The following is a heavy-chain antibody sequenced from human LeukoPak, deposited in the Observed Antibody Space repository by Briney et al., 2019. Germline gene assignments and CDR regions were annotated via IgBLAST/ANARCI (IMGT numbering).Heavy chain of an antibody. V-gene: IGHV1-69*05. Sequence: SVKVSCKASGGTFSSYAISWARQAPGQGLEWMGGIIPIFGTANYAQKFQGRVTITTDESTSTAYMELSSLRSEDTAVYYCARVARGGKTYYFDYWGQGALVTVSS. D-gene: IGHD4-23*01. CDR2: IIPIFGTA. CDR1: GGTFSSYA. J-gene: IGHJ4*02. CDR3: ARVARGGKTYYFDY.